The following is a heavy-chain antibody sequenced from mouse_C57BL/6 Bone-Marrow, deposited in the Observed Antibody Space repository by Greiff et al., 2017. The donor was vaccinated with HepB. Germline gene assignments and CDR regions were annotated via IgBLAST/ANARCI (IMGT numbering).Heavy chain of an antibody. Sequence: EVQGVESGGGLVKPGGSLKLSCAASGFTFSSYAMSWVRQTPEKRLEWVATISDGGSYTYYPDNVKGRFTISRDNAKNNLYLQMSHLKSEDTAMYYCARDQRGYDGFAYWGQGTLVTVSA. J-gene: IGHJ3*01. CDR3: ARDQRGYDGFAY. D-gene: IGHD2-2*01. CDR1: GFTFSSYA. CDR2: ISDGGSYT. V-gene: IGHV5-4*01.